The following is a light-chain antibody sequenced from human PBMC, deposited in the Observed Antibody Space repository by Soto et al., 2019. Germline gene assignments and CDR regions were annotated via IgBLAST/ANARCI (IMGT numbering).Light chain of an antibody. CDR1: QSVSTF. CDR3: QQRGDWPPIT. J-gene: IGKJ5*01. V-gene: IGKV3-11*01. Sequence: EIVLTQSPATLSLSPGERAILSCRASQSVSTFLAWFQQKPGQPPRLLIHNASNRTTGIPARFSGSGSGTDFTLTISSLEPEDFAVYYCQQRGDWPPITFGQGTRLEI. CDR2: NAS.